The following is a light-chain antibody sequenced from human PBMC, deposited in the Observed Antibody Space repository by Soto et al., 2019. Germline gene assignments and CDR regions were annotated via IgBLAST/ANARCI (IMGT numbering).Light chain of an antibody. J-gene: IGLJ3*02. CDR2: GNS. CDR1: SSNIGAGYD. CDR3: QSYDSSLSGSV. V-gene: IGLV1-40*01. Sequence: QSVLTQLPSVSGAPGQRVTISCTGSSSNIGAGYDVHWYQQLPGTAPKHLIYGNSNRPSGVPDRFSGSKSGTSASLAITGLQAEDEADYYCQSYDSSLSGSVFGGGTKLTVL.